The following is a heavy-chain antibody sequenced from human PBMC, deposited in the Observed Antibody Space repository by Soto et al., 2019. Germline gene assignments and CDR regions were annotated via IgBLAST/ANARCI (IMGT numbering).Heavy chain of an antibody. CDR1: GYSFTSYW. Sequence: PEESLKISCKGSGYSFTSYWIGWVRQMPGKGLEWMGIIYPGDSDTRYSPSFQGQVTISADKSISTAYLQWSSLKASDTAMYYCAVYYYDSIGYYYDYYYGMDVWGQGTTVTVSS. V-gene: IGHV5-51*01. CDR2: IYPGDSDT. J-gene: IGHJ6*02. D-gene: IGHD3-22*01. CDR3: AVYYYDSIGYYYDYYYGMDV.